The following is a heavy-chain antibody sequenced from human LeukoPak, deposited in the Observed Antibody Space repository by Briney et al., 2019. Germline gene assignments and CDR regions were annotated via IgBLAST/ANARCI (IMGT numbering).Heavy chain of an antibody. CDR3: AKEFVVAATRDAFDI. V-gene: IGHV3-23*01. Sequence: GGSLRLSCAASGFTFSSYAMSWVRQAPGKGLEWVSSISGSGNRTYYADSVKGRFTISRDNSKNTLFLQMNSLRAEDTAVYYCAKEFVVAATRDAFDIWGQGTMVTVSS. D-gene: IGHD2-15*01. J-gene: IGHJ3*02. CDR1: GFTFSSYA. CDR2: ISGSGNRT.